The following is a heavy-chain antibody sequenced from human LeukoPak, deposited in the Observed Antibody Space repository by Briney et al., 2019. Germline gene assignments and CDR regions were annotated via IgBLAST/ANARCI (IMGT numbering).Heavy chain of an antibody. Sequence: GGSLRLSCAASGFTFSSYAMSWVRQAPGKGLEWVSAISGSGGSTYYADSVKGRFTISRDNSKNTLYLQMNSLRAEDTAVYYCARGSEYSSSWPPIYYYYYYGMDVWGQGTTVTVSS. CDR3: ARGSEYSSSWPPIYYYYYYGMDV. CDR1: GFTFSSYA. CDR2: ISGSGGST. V-gene: IGHV3-23*01. J-gene: IGHJ6*02. D-gene: IGHD6-13*01.